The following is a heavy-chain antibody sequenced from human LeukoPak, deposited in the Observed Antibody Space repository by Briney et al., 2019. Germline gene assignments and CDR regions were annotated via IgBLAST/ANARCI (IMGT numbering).Heavy chain of an antibody. CDR2: ITDAGDA. Sequence: GGSLRLSCAASGFTFTNYALAWVRQAPGKGLEWVSGITDAGDAYYADSVKGRWIISRDNSKNTVSLQMNSLRVEDTAVYYCTRDHITSWQIDFWGQGTMVTVSS. V-gene: IGHV3-23*01. CDR3: TRDHITSWQIDF. D-gene: IGHD2-2*01. CDR1: GFTFTNYA. J-gene: IGHJ4*02.